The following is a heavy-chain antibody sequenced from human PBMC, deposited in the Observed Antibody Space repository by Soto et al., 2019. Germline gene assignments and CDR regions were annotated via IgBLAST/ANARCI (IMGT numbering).Heavy chain of an antibody. CDR2: INSDGSST. V-gene: IGHV3-74*01. Sequence: PGGSLRLSCAASGFTFSSYWMHWVRQAPGKGLVWVSRINSDGSSTSYADSVKGRFTISRDNAKNTLYLQMNSLRAEDTAVYYCARDPQGVAAAGTSFDYWGQGTLVTVSS. J-gene: IGHJ4*02. CDR1: GFTFSSYW. CDR3: ARDPQGVAAAGTSFDY. D-gene: IGHD6-13*01.